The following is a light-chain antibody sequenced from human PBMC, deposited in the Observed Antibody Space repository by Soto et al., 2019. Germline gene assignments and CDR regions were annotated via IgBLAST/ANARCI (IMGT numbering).Light chain of an antibody. Sequence: DIVLTQSPATLSLSPGERATLSCRASQSVSSCLGWYQQKPGQAPRLLIYDASSRATGIPARFSGSGSGTDFTLTISRIETEDFAVYYCQQRSNSPRTFGQGTKLEIK. V-gene: IGKV3-11*01. J-gene: IGKJ2*01. CDR3: QQRSNSPRT. CDR2: DAS. CDR1: QSVSSC.